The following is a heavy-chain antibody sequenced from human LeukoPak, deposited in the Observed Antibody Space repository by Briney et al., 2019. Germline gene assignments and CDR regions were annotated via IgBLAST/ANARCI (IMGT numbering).Heavy chain of an antibody. D-gene: IGHD3-22*01. V-gene: IGHV4-39*01. Sequence: SETLSLTCTVSGGSISSSSYSWGWIRQPPGKGLEWIGSIYYSGSTYYIPSLKSRVTISVDTSKNQFSLKLSSVTAADTAVYYCARRGDYYDSSGFYWGQGTLVTVSS. J-gene: IGHJ4*02. CDR1: GGSISSSSYS. CDR3: ARRGDYYDSSGFY. CDR2: IYYSGST.